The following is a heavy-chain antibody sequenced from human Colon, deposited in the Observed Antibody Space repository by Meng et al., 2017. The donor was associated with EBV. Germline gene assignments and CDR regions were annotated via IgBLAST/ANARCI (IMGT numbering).Heavy chain of an antibody. CDR1: GGSISSVYW. J-gene: IGHJ4*02. Sequence: VQLRGAGAGMVWPSETLSLTCAVSGGSISSVYWWTWVRQSPGKGLEWIGEIYHIGSTNYNPSLKSRVTISVDKSKNQFSLKLTSVTAADTAVYYCARGGYYSFDYWGQRTLVTVSS. CDR2: IYHIGST. D-gene: IGHD5-18*01. V-gene: IGHV4-4*02. CDR3: ARGGYYSFDY.